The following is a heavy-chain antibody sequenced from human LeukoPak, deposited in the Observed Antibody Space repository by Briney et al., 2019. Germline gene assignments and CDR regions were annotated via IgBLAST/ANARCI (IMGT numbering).Heavy chain of an antibody. V-gene: IGHV3-53*01. CDR1: GFTFSPYG. J-gene: IGHJ4*02. Sequence: GGSLRLSCAASGFTFSPYGMNWVRQAPGKGLEWVSVIYSGGSTYYADSVKGRFTISRDNSKNTLYLQMNSLRAEDTAVYYCARGEYDSSGYCFDYWGQGTLVTVSS. D-gene: IGHD3-22*01. CDR3: ARGEYDSSGYCFDY. CDR2: IYSGGST.